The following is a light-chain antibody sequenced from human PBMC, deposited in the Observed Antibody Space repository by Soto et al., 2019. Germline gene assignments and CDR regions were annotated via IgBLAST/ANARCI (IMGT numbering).Light chain of an antibody. Sequence: NFMLTQPHSVSGSPGKTVTISCTRSSGSIASNYVQWYQQRPGSSPTTVIYEDNQRPSGVPDRLSGSIDSSSNSASLTISGLKTEDEADYYFQSYDSSNRVFGGGTKLTVL. J-gene: IGLJ3*02. V-gene: IGLV6-57*01. CDR1: SGSIASNY. CDR3: QSYDSSNRV. CDR2: EDN.